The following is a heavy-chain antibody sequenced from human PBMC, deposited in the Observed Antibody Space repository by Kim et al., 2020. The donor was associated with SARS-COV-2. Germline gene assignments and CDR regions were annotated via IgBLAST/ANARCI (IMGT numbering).Heavy chain of an antibody. V-gene: IGHV3-7*04. CDR3: ARGWMPDY. Sequence: GGSLRLSCAASGFTFSSYWMSWVRQAPGKGLEWVASIKKDGSLKDYVDSVKGRFTISRDNAKNSLSLLMNSLRPEDTAVYFCARGWMPDYWGQGTLVNV. D-gene: IGHD5-12*01. J-gene: IGHJ4*02. CDR2: IKKDGSLK. CDR1: GFTFSSYW.